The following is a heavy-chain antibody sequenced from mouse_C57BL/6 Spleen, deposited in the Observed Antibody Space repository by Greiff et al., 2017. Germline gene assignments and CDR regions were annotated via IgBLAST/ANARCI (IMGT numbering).Heavy chain of an antibody. Sequence: VQLQQSGPELVKPGASVKISCKASGYTFTDYYMNWVKQSHGKSLEWIGDINPNNGGTSYNQQFKGKATLTVDKSSSTAYMELRSLTSEDSAVYYCARSPYYYGSSEALLDYWGQGTTLTVSS. CDR2: INPNNGGT. J-gene: IGHJ2*01. D-gene: IGHD1-1*01. V-gene: IGHV1-26*01. CDR3: ARSPYYYGSSEALLDY. CDR1: GYTFTDYY.